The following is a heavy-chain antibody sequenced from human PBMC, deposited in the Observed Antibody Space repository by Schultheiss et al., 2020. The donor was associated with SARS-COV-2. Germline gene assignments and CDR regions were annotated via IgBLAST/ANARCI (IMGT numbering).Heavy chain of an antibody. V-gene: IGHV4-4*02. CDR1: GASISSSKW. Sequence: SQTLSLTCDVSGASISSSKWWSWVRQSPGTGLEWIAEISHNGIINYNPSLKSRVTISLDKSKNQFSLKVTSVTAADTAIYYCTTRNSVMAILPFDPWGQGTLVTVSS. J-gene: IGHJ5*02. CDR3: TTRNSVMAILPFDP. CDR2: ISHNGII. D-gene: IGHD2-21*01.